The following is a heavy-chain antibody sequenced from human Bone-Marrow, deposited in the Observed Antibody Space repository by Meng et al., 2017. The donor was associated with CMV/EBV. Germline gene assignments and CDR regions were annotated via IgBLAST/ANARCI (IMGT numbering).Heavy chain of an antibody. D-gene: IGHD4-23*01. CDR1: GYTFTGYY. CDR2: IIPILGIA. Sequence: SVKVSCKASGYTFTGYYMHWVRQAPGQGLEWMGGIIPILGIANYAQKFQGRVTITADKSTSTAYMELSSLRSEDTAVYYCAITLRWSKGAYYYYGMDVWGQGTTVTVSS. CDR3: AITLRWSKGAYYYYGMDV. J-gene: IGHJ6*02. V-gene: IGHV1-69*10.